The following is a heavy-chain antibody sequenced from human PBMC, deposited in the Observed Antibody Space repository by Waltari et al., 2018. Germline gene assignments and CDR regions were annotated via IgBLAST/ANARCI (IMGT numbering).Heavy chain of an antibody. CDR1: GYTFTSYA. V-gene: IGHV1-3*01. CDR2: INAGNGNT. Sequence: QVQLVQSGAEVKKPGASVKVSCKASGYTFTSYAMHWVRQAPGQRLEGMGWINAGNGNTKYSQKFQGRVTITRDTSASTAYMELSSLRSEDTAVYYCARAAVDIVATIMYYYGMDVWGQGTTVTVSS. CDR3: ARAAVDIVATIMYYYGMDV. J-gene: IGHJ6*02. D-gene: IGHD5-12*01.